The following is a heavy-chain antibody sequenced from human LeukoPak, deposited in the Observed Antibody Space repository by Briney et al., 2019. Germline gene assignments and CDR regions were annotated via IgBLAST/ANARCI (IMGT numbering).Heavy chain of an antibody. Sequence: PGGSLRLSCAASGFTFSSYAMSWVRQAPGKGLEWVSSISSSSYIYYADSVKGRFTISRDNAKNSLYLQMNSLRAEDTAVYYCATGFREGYCSGGSCYSDYWGQGTLVTVSS. CDR2: ISSSSYI. D-gene: IGHD2-15*01. CDR3: ATGFREGYCSGGSCYSDY. CDR1: GFTFSSYA. J-gene: IGHJ4*02. V-gene: IGHV3-21*01.